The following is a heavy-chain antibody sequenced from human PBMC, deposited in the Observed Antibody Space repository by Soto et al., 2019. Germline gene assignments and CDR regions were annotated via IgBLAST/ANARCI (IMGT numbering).Heavy chain of an antibody. CDR2: IYHSGST. V-gene: IGHV4-4*02. J-gene: IGHJ4*02. D-gene: IGHD3-22*01. Sequence: SETLSLTCAVSGGSISSSNWWSWVRQPPGKGLEWIGEIYHSGSTNYNPSLKSRVTISVDKSRNQFSLKLSSVTAADTAVYYCARDLGYYYDSSEGGGYWGQGTLVTVSS. CDR1: GGSISSSNW. CDR3: ARDLGYYYDSSEGGGY.